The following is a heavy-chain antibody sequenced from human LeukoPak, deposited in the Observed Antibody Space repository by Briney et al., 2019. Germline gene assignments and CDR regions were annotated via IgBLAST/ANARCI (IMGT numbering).Heavy chain of an antibody. CDR2: ISAYNGNT. CDR1: GYTITNNG. D-gene: IGHD5-18*01. J-gene: IGHJ4*02. Sequence: AASVKVSCKASGYTITNNGISWVRQAPGQGLEWMGWISAYNGNTNYAQKFQGRVSMTTDTSTRTAYMELTSLTSDDTAVYYCARVRGYSYGDFDCWGQGTLVTVSS. CDR3: ARVRGYSYGDFDC. V-gene: IGHV1-18*01.